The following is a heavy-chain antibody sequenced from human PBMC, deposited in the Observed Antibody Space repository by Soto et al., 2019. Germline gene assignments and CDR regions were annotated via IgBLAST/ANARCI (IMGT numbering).Heavy chain of an antibody. V-gene: IGHV3-30*14. Sequence: QVQLVESGGGVVQPGRSLRLSCLASGLTFSTYTLHWVRQAPGKGLEWVALVLDDGSDKFYADSVKGRFTISRDNSKSALYIQMNSLRTEDTAVYYCSAMNSSGYSFEFWGQGTLVTVSS. J-gene: IGHJ4*02. CDR3: SAMNSSGYSFEF. D-gene: IGHD3-22*01. CDR1: GLTFSTYT. CDR2: VLDDGSDK.